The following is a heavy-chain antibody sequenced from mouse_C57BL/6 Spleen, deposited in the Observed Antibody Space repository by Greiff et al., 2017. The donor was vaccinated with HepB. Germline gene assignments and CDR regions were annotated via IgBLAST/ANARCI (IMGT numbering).Heavy chain of an antibody. CDR2: IYPGDGDT. Sequence: QVQLQQSGAELVKPGASVKISCKASGYAFSSYWMNWVKQRPGKGLEWIGQIYPGDGDTNYNGKFKGKATLTADKSSSTAYMQLSSLTSEDSAVYFCARSGALKSFYAMDYWGQGTSVTVSS. V-gene: IGHV1-80*01. CDR1: GYAFSSYW. CDR3: ARSGALKSFYAMDY. D-gene: IGHD1-3*01. J-gene: IGHJ4*01.